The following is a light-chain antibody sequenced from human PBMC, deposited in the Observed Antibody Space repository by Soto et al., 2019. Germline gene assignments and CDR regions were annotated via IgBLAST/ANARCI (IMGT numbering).Light chain of an antibody. CDR3: QQRSLWPLT. CDR2: DAS. CDR1: QSVSNH. J-gene: IGKJ4*01. V-gene: IGKV3-11*01. Sequence: EVVLTQSPSTLSLSPGERATLSCRATQSVSNHLAWYQHRPGQAPRLLIYDASNRATDIPARFSGSGSGTDFTLNISSLEPEDSAVYYCQQRSLWPLTFGGGTKVEIK.